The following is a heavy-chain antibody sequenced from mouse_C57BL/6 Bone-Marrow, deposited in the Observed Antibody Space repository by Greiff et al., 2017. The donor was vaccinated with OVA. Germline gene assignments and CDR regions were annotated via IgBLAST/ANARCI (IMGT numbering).Heavy chain of an antibody. CDR1: GYTFTDYY. CDR3: ARLEAQTAQAFYYFDY. CDR2: INPNNGGT. Sequence: EVQLHQSGPELVKPGASVKISCKASGYTFTDYYMNWVKQSHGKSLEWIGDINPNNGGTSYNQKFKGRATLTVDKSSSTAYMELRSLTSEDSAVYYCARLEAQTAQAFYYFDYWGQGTTLTVSS. D-gene: IGHD3-2*02. V-gene: IGHV1-26*01. J-gene: IGHJ2*01.